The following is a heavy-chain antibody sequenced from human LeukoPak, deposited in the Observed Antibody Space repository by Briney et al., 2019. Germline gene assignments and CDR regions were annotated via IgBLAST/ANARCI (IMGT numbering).Heavy chain of an antibody. CDR3: ASRYCSGGTCYLN. V-gene: IGHV5-51*01. Sequence: GESLKISCKGSGYSFTSYWIGWVRQMGGKGLEWMGIIYPGDSDTRYSPSFQGQVTISADKSISAAYLQWSSLKASDTAMYYCASRYCSGGTCYLNWGQGTLVTVSS. CDR2: IYPGDSDT. D-gene: IGHD2-15*01. J-gene: IGHJ4*02. CDR1: GYSFTSYW.